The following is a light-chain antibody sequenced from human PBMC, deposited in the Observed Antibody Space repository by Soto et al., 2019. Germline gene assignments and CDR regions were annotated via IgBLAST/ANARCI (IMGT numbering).Light chain of an antibody. CDR3: GSWDSSLSAYV. Sequence: QSVLTQPPSASGTPGQRVTISCSGSSSNIGRDPVNWYQELPGTAPKLLIYDNNQRPSGVPDRFSGSKSGTSASLAISGLQSEDEADYYCGSWDSSLSAYVFATGTKVTVL. V-gene: IGLV1-44*01. CDR1: SSNIGRDP. CDR2: DNN. J-gene: IGLJ1*01.